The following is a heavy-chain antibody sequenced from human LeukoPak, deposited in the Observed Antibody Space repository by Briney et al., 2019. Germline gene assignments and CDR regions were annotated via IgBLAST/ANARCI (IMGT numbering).Heavy chain of an antibody. V-gene: IGHV5-51*01. CDR2: LYPGDSDT. CDR3: ASLSGYDWPYYYYGMDV. J-gene: IGHJ6*02. D-gene: IGHD5-12*01. CDR1: GYSFTSYW. Sequence: GESLKISCKGSGYSFTSYWIGWVRQMPGKGLEWMGILYPGDSDTRYSPSFQGQVTISADKSISTAYLQWSSLKASDTAMYYCASLSGYDWPYYYYGMDVWGQGTTVTVSS.